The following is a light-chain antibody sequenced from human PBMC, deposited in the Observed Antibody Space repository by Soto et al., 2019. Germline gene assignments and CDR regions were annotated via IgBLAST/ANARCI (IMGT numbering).Light chain of an antibody. CDR2: NTN. CDR1: SASVSTNNY. Sequence: QAVVTQEPSFSVSPGGTVTLTCGLTSASVSTNNYPSWCQQTPGQAPRTLIYNTNTRSSGVPDRFSGSILGNKAALTITGAEADDESDYYCVLYMGSGISLFGGGTKVTVL. J-gene: IGLJ2*01. V-gene: IGLV8-61*01. CDR3: VLYMGSGISL.